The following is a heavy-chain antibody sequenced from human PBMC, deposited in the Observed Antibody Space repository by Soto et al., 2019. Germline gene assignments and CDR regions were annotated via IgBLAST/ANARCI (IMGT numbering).Heavy chain of an antibody. J-gene: IGHJ6*03. D-gene: IGHD2-2*01. CDR2: ISGSGGST. V-gene: IGHV3-23*01. CDR3: AKDPDIVVVPAAMGGKDYMDV. Sequence: GGSLRLSCAASGFTFSSYAMSWVRQAPGKGLEWVSAISGSGGSTYYADSVKGRFTISRDNSKNTLYLQMNSLRAEDTAVYYCAKDPDIVVVPAAMGGKDYMDVWGKGTTVTVS. CDR1: GFTFSSYA.